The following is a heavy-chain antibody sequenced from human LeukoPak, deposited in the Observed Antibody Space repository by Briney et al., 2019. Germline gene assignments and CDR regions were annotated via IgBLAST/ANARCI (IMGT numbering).Heavy chain of an antibody. Sequence: GASVKVSCMASGGTFSSYAISWVRQAPGQGLEWMGGIIPVFGTSNYAQKFQGRVTITADESTRTAYMELSSLRSEDTAVYYCARVTGGRYCSTTSCYMRGWFDPWGQGTLVTVSS. CDR1: GGTFSSYA. V-gene: IGHV1-69*13. J-gene: IGHJ5*02. D-gene: IGHD2-2*02. CDR2: IIPVFGTS. CDR3: ARVTGGRYCSTTSCYMRGWFDP.